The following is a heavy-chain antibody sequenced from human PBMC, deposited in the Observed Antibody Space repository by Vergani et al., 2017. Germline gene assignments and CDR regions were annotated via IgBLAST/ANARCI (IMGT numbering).Heavy chain of an antibody. V-gene: IGHV4-59*01. CDR1: GGSISSYY. J-gene: IGHJ2*01. CDR3: ARGRDGYKVMNRSYWYFDL. CDR2: SYYSGST. D-gene: IGHD5-24*01. Sequence: QVQLQESGPGLVKPSETLSLTCTVSGGSISSYYWRWIRQPPGKGLEWIGYSYYSGSTNYNPSLKSRVTISVDTSKNQFSLKLSSVTAADTALYYCARGRDGYKVMNRSYWYFDLWGRGTLVTVSS.